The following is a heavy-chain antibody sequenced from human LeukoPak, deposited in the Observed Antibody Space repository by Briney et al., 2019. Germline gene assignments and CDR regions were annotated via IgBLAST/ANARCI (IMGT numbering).Heavy chain of an antibody. J-gene: IGHJ4*02. CDR2: INPNSGGT. D-gene: IGHD6-13*01. Sequence: ASVKVSCKASGYTFTGYYMHWVRQAPGQGLEWMGWINPNSGGTNYAQKFQGRVTMTRDTSISIAYMELSRLRSDDTAVYYCARDQGIAASYDYWGQGTLVTVSS. V-gene: IGHV1-2*02. CDR1: GYTFTGYY. CDR3: ARDQGIAASYDY.